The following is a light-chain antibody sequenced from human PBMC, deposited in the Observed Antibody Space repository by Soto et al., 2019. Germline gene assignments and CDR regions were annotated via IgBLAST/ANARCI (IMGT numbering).Light chain of an antibody. Sequence: DIEMTQPPSTLSASLGDGGTLTCRASQNISSWLAWYQQTPGKAPKLLIYDASSLASGVPSRFRGSGSGTECTLTISSLQPDDFTTDYCQQYNSYLWTFGQGTKVDI. CDR3: QQYNSYLWT. CDR1: QNISSW. J-gene: IGKJ1*01. CDR2: DAS. V-gene: IGKV1-5*01.